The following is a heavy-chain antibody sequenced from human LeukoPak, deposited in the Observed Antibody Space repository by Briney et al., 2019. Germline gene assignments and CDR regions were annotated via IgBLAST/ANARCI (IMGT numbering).Heavy chain of an antibody. D-gene: IGHD2-21*02. CDR3: TRDRTGGGYFGSTFDY. J-gene: IGHJ4*02. V-gene: IGHV4-31*03. Sequence: SQTLSLTCTVSGGSISSGGYYWSWIRRHPGKGLEWIGYIYYSGSTYYNPSLKSRVTISVDTSKNQFSLKLSSVTAADTAVYYCTRDRTGGGYFGSTFDYWGQGTLVPVSS. CDR1: GGSISSGGYY. CDR2: IYYSGST.